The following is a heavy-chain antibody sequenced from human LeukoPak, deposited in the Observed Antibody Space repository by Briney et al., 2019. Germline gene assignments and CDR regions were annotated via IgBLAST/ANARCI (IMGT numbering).Heavy chain of an antibody. CDR3: ARGKSRYCSSTSCYSAFDT. D-gene: IGHD2-2*02. CDR1: GGSFSGYY. V-gene: IGHV4-34*01. J-gene: IGHJ3*02. CDR2: INHSGST. Sequence: PSETLSLTCAVYGGSFSGYYWSWIRQPPGKGLEWIGEINHSGSTNYNPSLKSRVTISVDTSKNQFSLKLSSVTAADTAVYYCARGKSRYCSSTSCYSAFDTWGQGTMVTVSS.